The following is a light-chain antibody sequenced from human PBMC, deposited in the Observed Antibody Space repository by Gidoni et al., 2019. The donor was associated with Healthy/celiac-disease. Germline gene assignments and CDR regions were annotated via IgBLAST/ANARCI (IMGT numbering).Light chain of an antibody. CDR2: AAS. CDR3: QQLNSYPRD. V-gene: IGKV1-9*01. J-gene: IGKJ3*01. CDR1: QVISSY. Sequence: IQLTHSPSFLSASVGDRVTITCRASQVISSYLAWYQQKPGKAPKLLVYAASTLQSGVPTWFSGSGSGTEFTLTISSLQPEDFATYYCQQLNSYPRDFGPGTKVDIK.